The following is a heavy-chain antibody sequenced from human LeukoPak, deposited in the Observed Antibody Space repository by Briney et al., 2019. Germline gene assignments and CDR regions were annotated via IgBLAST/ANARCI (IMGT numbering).Heavy chain of an antibody. CDR2: INAGNGNT. CDR1: GYTFTSYA. Sequence: ASVKVSCKASGYTFTSYAMHWVRQAPGQRLEWMGWINAGNGNTKYSQKFQGRVTITRDTSASTAYMELSSLRSDDTAVFYCARRIAAAGHFDYWGQGTLVTVSS. V-gene: IGHV1-3*01. D-gene: IGHD6-13*01. J-gene: IGHJ4*02. CDR3: ARRIAAAGHFDY.